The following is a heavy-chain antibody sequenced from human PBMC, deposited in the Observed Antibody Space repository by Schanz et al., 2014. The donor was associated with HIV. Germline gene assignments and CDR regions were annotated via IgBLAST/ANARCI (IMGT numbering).Heavy chain of an antibody. V-gene: IGHV3-30*03. D-gene: IGHD5-12*01. Sequence: QVQLVESGGGVVQPGRSLRLSCAASGFTFSSFGMHWVRQAPGKGLEWVAVISYDGSSKYYADSVKGRFTISRDNAKNTLYLQMNSLRAEDTAVYYCTRGYSGYDSGLDPWGQGTLVTVSS. CDR2: ISYDGSSK. J-gene: IGHJ5*02. CDR1: GFTFSSFG. CDR3: TRGYSGYDSGLDP.